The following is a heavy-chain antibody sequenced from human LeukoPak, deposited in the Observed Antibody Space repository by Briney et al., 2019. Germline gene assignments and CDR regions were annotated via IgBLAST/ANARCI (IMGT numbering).Heavy chain of an antibody. CDR3: ARAYSGSYYYWFDP. CDR1: GFTVSSNY. V-gene: IGHV3-53*01. D-gene: IGHD1-26*01. J-gene: IGHJ5*02. CDR2: IYSGGST. Sequence: GGSLRLSCAASGFTVSSNYMSWVRQAPGKGLEWVSVIYSGGSTYYADSVKGRFTISRDNSKNTLYLQMNSLRAEDTAVYYCARAYSGSYYYWFDPWGQGTLVTVSS.